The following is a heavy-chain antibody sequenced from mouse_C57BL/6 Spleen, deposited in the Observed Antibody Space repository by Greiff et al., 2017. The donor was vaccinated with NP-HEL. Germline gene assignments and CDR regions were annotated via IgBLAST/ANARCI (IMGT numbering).Heavy chain of an antibody. CDR1: GYSITSGYY. V-gene: IGHV3-6*01. Sequence: EVKLMESGPGLVKPSQSLSLTCSVTGYSITSGYYWNWIRQFPGNKLEWMGYISYDGSNNYNPSLKNRISITRDTSKNQFFLKLNSVTTEDTATYYCARAGHSNDFAYWGQGTLVTVSA. CDR2: ISYDGSN. CDR3: ARAGHSNDFAY. D-gene: IGHD2-5*01. J-gene: IGHJ3*01.